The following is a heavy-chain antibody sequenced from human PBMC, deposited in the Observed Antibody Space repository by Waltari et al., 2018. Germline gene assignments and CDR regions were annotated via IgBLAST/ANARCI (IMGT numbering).Heavy chain of an antibody. CDR3: ARALMPVVNAPFWFDS. Sequence: EVQLVESGGGLVQPGGSLRLSCTASGFIFRNYWMSWVRQAPGKGHELVANIKQDEIEKKYANSVKGRFTISRDNAKDSLSLHMNSLRVEDTAVYYCARALMPVVNAPFWFDSWGQGALVTVSS. D-gene: IGHD2-21*01. J-gene: IGHJ5*01. CDR1: GFIFRNYW. V-gene: IGHV3-7*04. CDR2: IKQDEIEK.